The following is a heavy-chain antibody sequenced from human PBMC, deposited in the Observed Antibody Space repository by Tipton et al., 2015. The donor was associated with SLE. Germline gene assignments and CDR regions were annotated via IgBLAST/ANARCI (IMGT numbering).Heavy chain of an antibody. J-gene: IGHJ2*01. CDR3: ARDGYYYDSSGYYSSYWYFDL. CDR2: IWYDGTNK. CDR1: GFTFSSYS. Sequence: SLRLSCAASGFTFSSYSMNWVRQAPGKGLEWVAVIWYDGTNKYYADSVKSRFTISRDNSRNTLYLQMNSLRAEDTSVYYCARDGYYYDSSGYYSSYWYFDLWGRGTLVTVSS. D-gene: IGHD3-22*01. V-gene: IGHV3-33*08.